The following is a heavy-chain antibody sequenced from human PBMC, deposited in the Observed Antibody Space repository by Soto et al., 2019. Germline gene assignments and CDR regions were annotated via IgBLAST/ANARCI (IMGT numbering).Heavy chain of an antibody. V-gene: IGHV4-34*01. D-gene: IGHD3-22*01. J-gene: IGHJ4*02. Sequence: PSETLSLTCAVYGGSFSGYYWSWIRQPPGKGLEWIGEINHSGSTNYNPSLKSRVTISVDTSKNQFSLKLSSVTAADTAVYYCARVSSYFRYYYDSSGYYYDFDYWGQGTLVTVSS. CDR3: ARVSSYFRYYYDSSGYYYDFDY. CDR2: INHSGST. CDR1: GGSFSGYY.